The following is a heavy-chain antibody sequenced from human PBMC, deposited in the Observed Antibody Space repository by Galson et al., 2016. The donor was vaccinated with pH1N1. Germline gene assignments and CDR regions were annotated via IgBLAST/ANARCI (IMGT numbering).Heavy chain of an antibody. CDR2: INQHGSKI. J-gene: IGHJ4*02. CDR1: GLVYSDYW. CDR3: AREDSSGYGYFDY. V-gene: IGHV3-7*01. D-gene: IGHD3-22*01. Sequence: SLRLSCAASGLVYSDYWMTWVRQAPGKGLEWVGNINQHGSKINYGDSVKSRFTISRDNAKNSLFLQMNTLRAEDTAVYFCAREDSSGYGYFDYWGQGTLVTVSS.